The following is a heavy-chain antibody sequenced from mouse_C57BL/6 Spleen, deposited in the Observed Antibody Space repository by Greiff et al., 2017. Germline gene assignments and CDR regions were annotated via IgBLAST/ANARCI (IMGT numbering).Heavy chain of an antibody. D-gene: IGHD2-3*01. CDR3: ARRWGDGYSFYYAMNY. J-gene: IGHJ4*01. CDR1: GYAFSSYW. Sequence: QVQLKQSGAELVKPGASVKISCKASGYAFSSYWMNWVKQRPGKGLEWIGQIYPGDGDTNYNGKFKGKATLTADKSSSTAYMQLSSLTSEDSAVYFCARRWGDGYSFYYAMNYGGQGTSVTVSS. V-gene: IGHV1-80*01. CDR2: IYPGDGDT.